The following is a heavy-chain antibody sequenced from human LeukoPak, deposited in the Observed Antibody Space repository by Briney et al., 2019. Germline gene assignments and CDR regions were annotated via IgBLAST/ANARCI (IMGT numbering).Heavy chain of an antibody. CDR3: ARGTSPFDP. V-gene: IGHV3-48*02. J-gene: IGHJ5*02. CDR1: GYTFCSYS. CDR2: VTSSSSTI. Sequence: PGGSLRLSCVASGYTFCSYSMNWVRQAPGKGPEWISYVTSSSSTIYYADSVKGRFTISRDNAKNSLYLQMNSLRDEDTAVYYCARGTSPFDPWGRGTLVTVSS.